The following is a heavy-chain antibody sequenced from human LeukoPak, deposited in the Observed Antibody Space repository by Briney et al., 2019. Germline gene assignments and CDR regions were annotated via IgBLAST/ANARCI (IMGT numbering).Heavy chain of an antibody. CDR2: INPNSGGT. V-gene: IGHV1-2*02. CDR3: ASIPKSYSSGWLSY. Sequence: ASVKVSCKASGYTFTGYHMHWVRQAPGQGLEWMGWINPNSGGTNYAQKFQGRVTMTRDTSISTAYMELSRLRSDDTAVYYCASIPKSYSSGWLSYWGQGTLVTVSS. CDR1: GYTFTGYH. J-gene: IGHJ4*02. D-gene: IGHD6-19*01.